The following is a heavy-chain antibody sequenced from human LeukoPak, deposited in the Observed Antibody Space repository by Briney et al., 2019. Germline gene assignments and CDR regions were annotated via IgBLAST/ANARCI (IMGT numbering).Heavy chain of an antibody. D-gene: IGHD3-9*01. CDR2: IYHSGST. CDR1: GCSLSSGGYS. CDR3: ASSYYDILTGYYTPFDP. Sequence: NSSETLVLTCAVSGCSLSSGGYSWGWRRQPPGKGLEWRGYIYHSGSTYYNPSLKSRVTISVDRSKNQFSLKLSSVTAADTAVYYCASSYYDILTGYYTPFDPWGQGTLVTVSS. V-gene: IGHV4-30-2*01. J-gene: IGHJ5*02.